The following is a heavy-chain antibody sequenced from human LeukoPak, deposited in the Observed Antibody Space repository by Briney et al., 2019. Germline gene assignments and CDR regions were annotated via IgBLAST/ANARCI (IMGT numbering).Heavy chain of an antibody. V-gene: IGHV3-66*01. Sequence: PGGSLRLSCAASGFTFSNAWMSWVRQAPGKGLEWVSVLYSGGSTYYADSVKGRFTISRDNSKNTLYLQMNSLRAEDTAVYYCARDLETDISDAFDIWGQGSMVTVSS. J-gene: IGHJ3*02. CDR1: GFTFSNAW. CDR2: LYSGGST. CDR3: ARDLETDISDAFDI. D-gene: IGHD3-9*01.